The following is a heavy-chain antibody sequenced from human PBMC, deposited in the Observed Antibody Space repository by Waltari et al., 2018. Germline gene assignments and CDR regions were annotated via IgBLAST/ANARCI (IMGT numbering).Heavy chain of an antibody. V-gene: IGHV1-3*01. CDR3: ARVQGYFDY. J-gene: IGHJ4*02. CDR2: ISGGDGNT. Sequence: QVQLVQSGAEVEKPGASVKVSCKASGYTFTSYAVHWGRQAPGQRLEWVGWISGGDGNTRYSQKFQGRVSITMDTSASTAYMELSSLTSEDSAIYYCARVQGYFDYWGQGTLVTVSS. CDR1: GYTFTSYA.